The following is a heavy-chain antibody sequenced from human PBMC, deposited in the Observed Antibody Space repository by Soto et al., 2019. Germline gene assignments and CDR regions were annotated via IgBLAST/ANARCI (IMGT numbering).Heavy chain of an antibody. D-gene: IGHD2-15*01. CDR3: ARVGCSGGSCYLVY. J-gene: IGHJ4*02. CDR2: MNPNSANT. Sequence: GASVKVSCKASGYTFTSYDINWVRQATGRGLEWMGWMNPNSANTGYAQKFQGRVTMTRNTSISTAYMELSSLRSEDTAVYYCARVGCSGGSCYLVYWGQGTLVTVSS. V-gene: IGHV1-8*01. CDR1: GYTFTSYD.